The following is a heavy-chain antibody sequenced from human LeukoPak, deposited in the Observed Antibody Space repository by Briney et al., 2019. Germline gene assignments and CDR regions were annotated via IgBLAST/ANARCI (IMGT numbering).Heavy chain of an antibody. D-gene: IGHD3-22*01. CDR2: ISYDGSNK. CDR1: GFTFSSYA. J-gene: IGHJ4*02. CDR3: ARPYSSGYYLDY. V-gene: IGHV3-30-3*01. Sequence: GGSLRLSCAASGFTFSSYAMHWVRQAPGKGLEWVAVISYDGSNKYYADSVKGRFTISRDNSKNTLYLQMNSLRAEDTAVYYCARPYSSGYYLDYWGQGTLVTVSS.